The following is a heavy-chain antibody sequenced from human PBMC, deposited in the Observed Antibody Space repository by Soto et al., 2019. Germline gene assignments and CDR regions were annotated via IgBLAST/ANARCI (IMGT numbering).Heavy chain of an antibody. D-gene: IGHD3-3*01. J-gene: IGHJ6*02. V-gene: IGHV4-34*01. CDR3: ARDRVRFLEWAPDYYYGMDV. Sequence: PSETLSLTCSVYGWSFSGYYWSWIRQPPGKGLEWIGEINHSGSTNYNPSLKSRVTISVDTSKNQFSLKLSSVTAADTAVYYCARDRVRFLEWAPDYYYGMDVWGQGTTVTVSS. CDR2: INHSGST. CDR1: GWSFSGYY.